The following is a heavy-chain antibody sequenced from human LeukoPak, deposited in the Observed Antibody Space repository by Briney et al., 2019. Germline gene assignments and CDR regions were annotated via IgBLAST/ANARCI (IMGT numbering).Heavy chain of an antibody. CDR1: GYSFTSYW. CDR2: IYPGDSNT. D-gene: IGHD5-24*01. V-gene: IGHV5-51*01. J-gene: IGHJ4*02. Sequence: GESLKISCKGSGYSFTSYWIGCVRQIPGKGLGWMGIIYPGDSNTSYSPSFQGQVTFSADNSIGTAYLQWSSLKASDTAMYYCATSRIMATISPFDYWGQGTLVTVSS. CDR3: ATSRIMATISPFDY.